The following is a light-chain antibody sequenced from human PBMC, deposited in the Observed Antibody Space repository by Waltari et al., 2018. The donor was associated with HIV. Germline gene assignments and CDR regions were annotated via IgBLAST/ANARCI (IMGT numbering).Light chain of an antibody. CDR2: DVS. V-gene: IGLV2-8*01. CDR3: TSYAGSNTLHVV. Sequence: QSALTQPPSASGSPGQSVTISCTGTSSDVGGYNYVSWYPQHPGKAPKLLIYDVSKRPSGAPDGSSGSNSGNTASLTFSGLQAADEAAYYCTSYAGSNTLHVVFGGGTKLTVL. CDR1: SSDVGGYNY. J-gene: IGLJ2*01.